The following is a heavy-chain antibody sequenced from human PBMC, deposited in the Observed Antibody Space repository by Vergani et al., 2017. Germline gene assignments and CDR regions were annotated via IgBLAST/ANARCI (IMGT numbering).Heavy chain of an antibody. V-gene: IGHV3-30*02. CDR3: ANDVRGWGIDY. D-gene: IGHD3-16*01. J-gene: IGHJ4*02. Sequence: QVQLVESGGGVVQRGGSLRLSCVTSGFTLSNYDMQWIRQAPGKGLELVAFIQFDGSNQYYADSVKGRFTLSRDFSKNTLYLQMNSLTTDDTATYYCANDVRGWGIDYWGQGTQVIVSS. CDR2: IQFDGSNQ. CDR1: GFTLSNYD.